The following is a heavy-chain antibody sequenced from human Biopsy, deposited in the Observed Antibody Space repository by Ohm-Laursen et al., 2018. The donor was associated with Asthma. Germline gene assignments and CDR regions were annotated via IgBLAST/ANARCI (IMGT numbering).Heavy chain of an antibody. CDR3: ARVPHYDILTGFTLRYYYGMDV. V-gene: IGHV4-31*03. D-gene: IGHD3-9*01. J-gene: IGHJ6*02. Sequence: TLSLTCTVSGGSISNGGYYWSWIRQHPGKGLEWIGHIYYSGNTYYNPSLKSRVTISVDTSKNQFSLKLSSVTAADTAVYYCARVPHYDILTGFTLRYYYGMDVWGQGTTVTVSS. CDR1: GGSISNGGYY. CDR2: IYYSGNT.